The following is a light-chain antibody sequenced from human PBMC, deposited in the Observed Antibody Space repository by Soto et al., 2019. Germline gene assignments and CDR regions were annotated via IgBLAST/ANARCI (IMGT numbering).Light chain of an antibody. Sequence: DIQMTRSPSSLSASVGDRVSITSAGSQSISSYLNWYQQKPGKAPKLLIYAASSLQSGVPSRFSGSGSGTDFTLTISSLQTEDFATYYCKQSYSTPHTFGKGTKVDIK. CDR1: QSISSY. CDR3: KQSYSTPHT. J-gene: IGKJ1*01. V-gene: IGKV1-39*01. CDR2: AAS.